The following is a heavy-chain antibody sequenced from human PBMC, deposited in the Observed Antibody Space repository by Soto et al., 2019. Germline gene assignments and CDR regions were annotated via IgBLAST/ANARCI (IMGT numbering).Heavy chain of an antibody. CDR1: EFTFSGNW. CDR2: INEDGGEI. D-gene: IGHD2-15*01. Sequence: EVQLVESGGGLVQPGGSLRLSCAASEFTFSGNWMHWVRQAPGKGLEWLANINEDGGEIYYVDSVKGRFTISRDNAQNSLYLHMNSLRAEDTAVYYCARELLRFAAFDLWGQGTMVTVSS. V-gene: IGHV3-7*01. CDR3: ARELLRFAAFDL. J-gene: IGHJ3*01.